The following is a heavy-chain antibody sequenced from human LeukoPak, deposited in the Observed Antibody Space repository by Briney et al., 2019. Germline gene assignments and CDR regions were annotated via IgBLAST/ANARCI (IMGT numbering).Heavy chain of an antibody. Sequence: PGGSLRLSCAASGFTFSSYGMHWVRQAPGKGLEWVTVIWYDGSKKYYADSVKGRFTISRDNSRDTLYLQMNSLRVEDTAVYYCARGDGTGSYVPNDYWGQGTRVTISS. D-gene: IGHD3-10*01. CDR2: IWYDGSKK. CDR1: GFTFSSYG. J-gene: IGHJ4*02. V-gene: IGHV3-33*01. CDR3: ARGDGTGSYVPNDY.